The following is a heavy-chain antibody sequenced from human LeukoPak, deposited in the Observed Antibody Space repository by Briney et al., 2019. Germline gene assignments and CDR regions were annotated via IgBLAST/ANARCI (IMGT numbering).Heavy chain of an antibody. V-gene: IGHV1-2*02. CDR1: GYTFTGYH. D-gene: IGHD4-17*01. J-gene: IGHJ3*02. Sequence: ASVKVSCKASGYTFTGYHMHWVRQAPGQGLEWMGWINPNSGDTNYAQKFQGRVTMTRDTSISTVYMELSRLKSDDTAVYYCASMTTVTTFAFDIWGQGTMVTVSS. CDR3: ASMTTVTTFAFDI. CDR2: INPNSGDT.